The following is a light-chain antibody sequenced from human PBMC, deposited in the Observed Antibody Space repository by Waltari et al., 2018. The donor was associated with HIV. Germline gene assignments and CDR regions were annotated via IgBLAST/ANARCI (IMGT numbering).Light chain of an antibody. CDR1: SSNIGRNL. Sequence: QSVLTQPPSASGTPGQRVSISCSGSSSNIGRNLVHWYQQLPGTAPKLLIYSNNQRPSGVPDRFSGSKSGTSASLAISGLQSEDEADYYCAAWDDSLNAWVFGGGTKLTVL. CDR3: AAWDDSLNAWV. V-gene: IGLV1-44*01. J-gene: IGLJ3*02. CDR2: SNN.